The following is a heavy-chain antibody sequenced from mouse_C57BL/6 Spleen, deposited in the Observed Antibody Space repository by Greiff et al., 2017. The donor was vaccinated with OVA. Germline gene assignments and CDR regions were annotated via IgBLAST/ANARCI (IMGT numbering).Heavy chain of an antibody. V-gene: IGHV5-17*01. J-gene: IGHJ1*03. Sequence: DVMLVESGGGLVKPGGSLKLSCAASGFTFSDYGMHWVRQAPEKGLEWVAYISSGSSTIYYADTVKGRFTISRDNAKNTLFLQMTSLRSEDTAMYYCARGDYSNYYWYFDVWGTGTTGTVSS. CDR1: GFTFSDYG. D-gene: IGHD2-5*01. CDR3: ARGDYSNYYWYFDV. CDR2: ISSGSSTI.